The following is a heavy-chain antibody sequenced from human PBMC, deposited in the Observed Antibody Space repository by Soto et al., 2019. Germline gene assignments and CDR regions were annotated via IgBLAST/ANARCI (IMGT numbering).Heavy chain of an antibody. J-gene: IGHJ6*02. D-gene: IGHD6-6*01. Sequence: SETLSLTCAVSGYSISSGYYWGWIRQPPGKGLEWIGSIYHSGSTYYNPSLKSRVTISVDTSKNQFSLKLSSVTAADTAVYYCARDVAARYYYYDPMDAWGQGTTVT. CDR2: IYHSGST. CDR3: ARDVAARYYYYDPMDA. V-gene: IGHV4-38-2*02. CDR1: GYSISSGYY.